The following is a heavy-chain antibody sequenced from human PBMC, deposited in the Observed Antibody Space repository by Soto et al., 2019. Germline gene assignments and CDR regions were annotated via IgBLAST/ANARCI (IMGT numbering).Heavy chain of an antibody. CDR2: ISAYNGNT. CDR1: GYTFTNYG. D-gene: IGHD2-2*01. CDR3: ARVGAYCVSTSCHDY. J-gene: IGHJ4*02. Sequence: QVQLVQSGAEVKKPGASVKVSCKASGYTFTNYGISWVRQAPGQGLEWMGWISAYNGNTDYAQKLQGRVTMTTDTSTRTAYRELRSLRSDDTAVYYCARVGAYCVSTSCHDYWGQGTLVTVSS. V-gene: IGHV1-18*01.